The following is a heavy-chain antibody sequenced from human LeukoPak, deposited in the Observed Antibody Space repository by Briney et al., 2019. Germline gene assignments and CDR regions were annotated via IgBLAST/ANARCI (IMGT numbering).Heavy chain of an antibody. V-gene: IGHV1-24*01. CDR3: ATDQRYNNNRQNDY. CDR2: FDPEDGES. CDR1: GDTLTELS. Sequence: GASVKVSCKXSGDTLTELSMHWVRQAPGKGLEWMGVFDPEDGESIYAQKFQGRVTMTEDTSTDTAYMELSSLRSEDTAVYYCATDQRYNNNRQNDYWGQGTLVTVSS. D-gene: IGHD1-1*01. J-gene: IGHJ4*02.